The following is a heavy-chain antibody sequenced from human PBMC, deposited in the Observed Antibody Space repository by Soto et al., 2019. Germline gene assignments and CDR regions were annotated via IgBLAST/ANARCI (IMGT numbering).Heavy chain of an antibody. CDR1: GYTFIDYD. Sequence: VQLEQSGAEVKKPGASVKVSCKPSGYTFIDYDVTWVRQANGQGLEWMGWMNSKSGNTGYAQKFQGRVTMTRDTSISTAYMELSSLRSEDTAVYYCARGRGAESYRAYDDYWGQGTLVTVSS. D-gene: IGHD3-10*01. CDR2: MNSKSGNT. CDR3: ARGRGAESYRAYDDY. J-gene: IGHJ4*02. V-gene: IGHV1-8*02.